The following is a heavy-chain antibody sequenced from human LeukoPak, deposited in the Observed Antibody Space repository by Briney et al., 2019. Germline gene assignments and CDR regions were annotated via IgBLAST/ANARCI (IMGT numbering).Heavy chain of an antibody. D-gene: IGHD4-17*01. CDR3: I. CDR2: ISGYNGHT. CDR1: GYTFSEYN. J-gene: IGHJ3*02. Sequence: ASVKVSCKASGYTFSEYNFSWVRQVPGQGFEWLGWISGYNGHTRYAQKMQGRVTMTRDKSTSTVYYCARQNDYGDYGGAFDIWGQGTMVTVSS. V-gene: IGHV1-18*01.